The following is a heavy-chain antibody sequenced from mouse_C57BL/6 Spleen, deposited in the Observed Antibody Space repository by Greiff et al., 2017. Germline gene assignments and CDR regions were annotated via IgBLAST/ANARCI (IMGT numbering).Heavy chain of an antibody. D-gene: IGHD1-1*01. CDR1: GFTFSDYG. V-gene: IGHV5-17*01. CDR3: ARPYYYGSSYGAY. CDR2: ISSGSSTI. J-gene: IGHJ3*01. Sequence: EVQRVESGGGLVKPGGSLKLSCAASGFTFSDYGMHWVRQAPEKGLGWVAYISSGSSTIYYADTVKGRFTISRDNAKNTLFLQMTSLRSEDTAMYYCARPYYYGSSYGAYWGQGTLVTVSA.